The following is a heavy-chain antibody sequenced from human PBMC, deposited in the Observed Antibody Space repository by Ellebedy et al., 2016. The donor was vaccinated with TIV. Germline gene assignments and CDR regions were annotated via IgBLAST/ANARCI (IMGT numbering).Heavy chain of an antibody. CDR2: ISYDGSKK. V-gene: IGHV3-30*18. Sequence: PGGSLRLSCAASGFTVSNNYMNWVRQAPGKGLEWVAVISYDGSKKYYTDSVKGRFTISRDKSKNTLYLQMNSLRADDTAVYYCAKDSGSYDGYAFDIWGQGTMVTVSS. J-gene: IGHJ3*02. D-gene: IGHD1-26*01. CDR1: GFTVSNNY. CDR3: AKDSGSYDGYAFDI.